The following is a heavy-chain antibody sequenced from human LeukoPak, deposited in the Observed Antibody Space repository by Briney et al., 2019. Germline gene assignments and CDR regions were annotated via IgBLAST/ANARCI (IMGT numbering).Heavy chain of an antibody. D-gene: IGHD2/OR15-2a*01. J-gene: IGHJ6*02. CDR1: GFTFSSYW. CDR2: INSDGSIT. CDR3: ARDLSYYGMDV. Sequence: PWGSLRLSCAASGFTFSSYWMHWVRQAPGEGLVWVSRINSDGSITEYADSVKGRFTISRDNSKNTLYLQMNSLRAEDTAVYYCARDLSYYGMDVWGQGTTVTVSS. V-gene: IGHV3-74*01.